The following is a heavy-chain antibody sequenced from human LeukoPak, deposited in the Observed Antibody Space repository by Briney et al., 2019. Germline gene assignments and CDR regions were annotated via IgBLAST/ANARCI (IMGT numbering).Heavy chain of an antibody. CDR1: GFTFSSYA. J-gene: IGHJ3*02. CDR2: ISYDGSNK. Sequence: GGSLRLSCAASGFTFSSYAMHWVRQAPGKGLEWVAVISYDGSNKYYADSVKGRFTISRDNSKNTLYLQMNSLRAEDTAVYYCARDRRAFDIWGQGTMVTVSS. CDR3: ARDRRAFDI. V-gene: IGHV3-30-3*01.